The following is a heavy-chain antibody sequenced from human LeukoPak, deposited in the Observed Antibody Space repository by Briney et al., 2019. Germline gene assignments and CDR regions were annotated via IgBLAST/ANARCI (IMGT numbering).Heavy chain of an antibody. D-gene: IGHD3-22*01. V-gene: IGHV4-59*01. CDR1: GGSISSYY. Sequence: SETLSLTCTVSGGSISSYYWSWIRQPPGKGLEWLGYIYYSGSTNYNPSLKSRVTISVDTSKNQFSLKLSSVTAADTAVYYCAGDRTQYYDSSGSGRYFDYWGQGTLVTVSS. J-gene: IGHJ4*02. CDR3: AGDRTQYYDSSGSGRYFDY. CDR2: IYYSGST.